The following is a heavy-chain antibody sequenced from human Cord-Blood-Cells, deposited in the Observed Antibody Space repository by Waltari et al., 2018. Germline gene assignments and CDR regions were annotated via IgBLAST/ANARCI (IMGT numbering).Heavy chain of an antibody. CDR2: INHSGST. CDR1: GGSFSVYY. D-gene: IGHD3-22*01. Sequence: QVQLQQWGAGLLKPSETLSLTCAVYGGSFSVYYWTWIRQPPGKGLEWIGEINHSGSTNYNPSLKSRVTISVDTSKNQFSLKLSSVTAADTAVYYCARCDSSGYKEAFDIWGQGTMVTVSS. CDR3: ARCDSSGYKEAFDI. V-gene: IGHV4-34*01. J-gene: IGHJ3*02.